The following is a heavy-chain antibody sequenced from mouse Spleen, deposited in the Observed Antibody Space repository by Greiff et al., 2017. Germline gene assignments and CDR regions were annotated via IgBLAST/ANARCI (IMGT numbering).Heavy chain of an antibody. CDR1: GFSLTSYG. CDR3: AREGTTVGLGGFAY. D-gene: IGHD4-1*01. V-gene: IGHV2-9*02. J-gene: IGHJ3*01. Sequence: VKLVESGPGLVAPSQSLSITCTVSGFSLTSYGVHWVRQPPGKGLEWLGVIWAGGSTNYNSALMSRLSISKDNSKSQVFLKMNSLQTDDTAMYYCAREGTTVGLGGFAYWGQGTLVTVSA. CDR2: IWAGGST.